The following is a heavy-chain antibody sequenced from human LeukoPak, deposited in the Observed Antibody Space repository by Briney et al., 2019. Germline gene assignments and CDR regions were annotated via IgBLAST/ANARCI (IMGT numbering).Heavy chain of an antibody. CDR1: GFTFSSYA. D-gene: IGHD3-9*01. CDR3: ARGGGGDILTGYHAFDI. CDR2: ISYDGSNK. J-gene: IGHJ3*02. V-gene: IGHV3-30-3*01. Sequence: GGSLRLSCAASGFTFSSYAMHWVRQAPGKGLEWVAVISYDGSNKYYADSVKGRFTISRDNSKNTLYLQMNSLRAEDTAVYYCARGGGGDILTGYHAFDIWGQGTMVTVSS.